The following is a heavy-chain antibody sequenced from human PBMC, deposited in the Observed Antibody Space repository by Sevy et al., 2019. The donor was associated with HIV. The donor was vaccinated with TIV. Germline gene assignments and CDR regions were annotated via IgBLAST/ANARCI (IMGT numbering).Heavy chain of an antibody. CDR2: ISSSSGTI. Sequence: GGSLRLSCVTSGFSFSSYSMNWVRQAPGKGLGWVSYISSSSGTIRYADSVKGRLTISRDNAKNSLFLQMNSLRAEETAVYYCARDDHWAFDYWGQGALVTVSS. D-gene: IGHD7-27*01. J-gene: IGHJ4*02. CDR1: GFSFSSYS. CDR3: ARDDHWAFDY. V-gene: IGHV3-48*01.